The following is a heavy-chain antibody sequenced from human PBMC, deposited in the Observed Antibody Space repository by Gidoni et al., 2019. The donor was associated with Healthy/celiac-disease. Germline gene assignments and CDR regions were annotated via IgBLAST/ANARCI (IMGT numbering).Heavy chain of an antibody. D-gene: IGHD3-22*01. V-gene: IGHV4-30-4*01. Sequence: QVQLQESGPGLVKPSQTLSLTCTVSGGSISSGDYYWSWIRQPPGKGLEWIGYIYYSGSTYYNPSLKSRVTISVDTSKNQFSLKLSSVTAADTAVYYCARAPSDYDDSSQGAYDYWGQGTLVTVSS. CDR3: ARAPSDYDDSSQGAYDY. J-gene: IGHJ4*02. CDR2: IYYSGST. CDR1: GGSISSGDYY.